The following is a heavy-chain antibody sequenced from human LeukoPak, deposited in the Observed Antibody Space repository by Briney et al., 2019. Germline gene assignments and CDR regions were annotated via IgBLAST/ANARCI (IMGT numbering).Heavy chain of an antibody. D-gene: IGHD3-16*02. CDR3: TRHSRNTFGVVVVPYYFDY. CDR1: GGSISSTGYY. V-gene: IGHV4-39*01. Sequence: SETLSLICTVSGGSISSTGYYWGWVRQSPGKGLEWIASIYYSGSTYYSPSLKGRVTISVDTSKNHFSLRLSSVTAADTAMYYCTRHSRNTFGVVVVPYYFDYWGQGTLVTVSS. J-gene: IGHJ4*02. CDR2: IYYSGST.